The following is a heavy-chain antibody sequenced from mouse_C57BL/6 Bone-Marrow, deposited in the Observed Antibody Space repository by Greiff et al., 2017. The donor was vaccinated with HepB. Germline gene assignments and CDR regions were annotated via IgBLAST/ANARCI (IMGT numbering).Heavy chain of an antibody. CDR2: IYPGDGDT. CDR3: ARDYDYDWYFDV. Sequence: QVQLQQSGPELVKPGASVKVSCKASGYAFSSSWMNWVKQRPGKGLEWIGRIYPGDGDTNYNGKFKGTATLTADKSSSTAYMQLSSLTSEDSAVYFCARDYDYDWYFDVWGTGTTVTVSS. J-gene: IGHJ1*03. V-gene: IGHV1-82*01. CDR1: GYAFSSSW. D-gene: IGHD2-4*01.